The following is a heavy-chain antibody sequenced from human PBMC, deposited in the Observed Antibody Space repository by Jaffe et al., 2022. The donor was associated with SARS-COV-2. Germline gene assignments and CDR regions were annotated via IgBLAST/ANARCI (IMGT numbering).Heavy chain of an antibody. D-gene: IGHD3-3*01. CDR1: GGSISSYY. J-gene: IGHJ3*02. CDR2: IYYSGST. V-gene: IGHV4-59*08. CDR3: ASTYDFWSGYGAFDI. Sequence: QVQLQESGPGLVKPSETLSLTCTVSGGSISSYYWSWIRQPPGKGLEWIGYIYYSGSTNYNPSLKSRVTISVDTSKNQFSLKLSSVTAADTAVYYCASTYDFWSGYGAFDIWGQGTMVTVSS.